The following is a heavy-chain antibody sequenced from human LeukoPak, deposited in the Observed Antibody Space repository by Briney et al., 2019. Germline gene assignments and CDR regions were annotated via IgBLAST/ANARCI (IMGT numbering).Heavy chain of an antibody. J-gene: IGHJ4*02. CDR3: AKWGDYDVLTGYYVSDY. CDR1: GFTFSNYA. CDR2: ITGSGGNT. V-gene: IGHV3-23*01. Sequence: QSGGSLRLSCAASGFTFSNYAMSWVRQARGKGREWVSAITGSGGNTYYADSVKGRFTISRDNSKNTVFLQMNSLRAEDTAVYYCAKWGDYDVLTGYYVSDYWGQGTLVTVSS. D-gene: IGHD3-9*01.